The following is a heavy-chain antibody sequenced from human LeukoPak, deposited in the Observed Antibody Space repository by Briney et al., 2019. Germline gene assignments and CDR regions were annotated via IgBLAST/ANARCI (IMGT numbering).Heavy chain of an antibody. CDR2: ISSASRTI. CDR1: GFTFSDYS. J-gene: IGHJ4*02. V-gene: IGHV3-48*04. Sequence: GGSRRLSCAVSGFTFSDYSMNWVRQAPGKGLEWVSYISSASRTIKYADFVRGRLTVSRDNAKKSLHLQMNRLTTEDTAVYFCVRDVGRFYYDSTGEDYWGQGTLVTVSS. CDR3: VRDVGRFYYDSTGEDY. D-gene: IGHD3-22*01.